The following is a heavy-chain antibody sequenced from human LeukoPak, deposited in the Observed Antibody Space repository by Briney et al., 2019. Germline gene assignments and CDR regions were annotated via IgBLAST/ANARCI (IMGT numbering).Heavy chain of an antibody. D-gene: IGHD3-3*01. J-gene: IGHJ3*01. Sequence: SETLSLTCAVYGGSFSNYYWSWIRQPPGQGLEWIGEFDYSGNINYNPSLKSRVTISVDTSKNQFSLKLTSVTAADTAVYYCVSPVHYDFWSGYFRPSDAFDVWGQGTVVTVSS. CDR3: VSPVHYDFWSGYFRPSDAFDV. CDR2: FDYSGNI. V-gene: IGHV4-34*01. CDR1: GGSFSNYY.